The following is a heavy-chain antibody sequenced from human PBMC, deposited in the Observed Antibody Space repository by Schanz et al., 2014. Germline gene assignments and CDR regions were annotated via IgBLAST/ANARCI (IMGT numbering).Heavy chain of an antibody. Sequence: QVQLQESGPGLVKPSETLSLTCTVSGGSMSSFYWSWIRQPAGKGLEWIGRIYTSGSTNYNPSLKRRVTRSVDTSKNQFSLKLSSVTAADTAVYYCARAEINSGYARYYYGMDVWGQGTTVTVSS. CDR1: GGSMSSFY. J-gene: IGHJ6*02. D-gene: IGHD5-12*01. V-gene: IGHV4-4*07. CDR2: IYTSGST. CDR3: ARAEINSGYARYYYGMDV.